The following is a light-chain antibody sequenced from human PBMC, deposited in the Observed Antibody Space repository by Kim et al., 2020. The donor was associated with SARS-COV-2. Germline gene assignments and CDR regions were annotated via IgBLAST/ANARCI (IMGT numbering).Light chain of an antibody. Sequence: LSPGESATLSCRASQSITSNYLAWYQQKPGQTPRLLIYGASSRATGIPDRFSGSGSGTDFTLTISRLEPEDFAVYYCQQYGGSARFGGGIKVDIK. CDR2: GAS. J-gene: IGKJ4*01. V-gene: IGKV3-20*01. CDR3: QQYGGSAR. CDR1: QSITSNY.